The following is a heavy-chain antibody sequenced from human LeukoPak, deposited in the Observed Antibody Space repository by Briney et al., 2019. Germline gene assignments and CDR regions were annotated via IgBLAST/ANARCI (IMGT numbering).Heavy chain of an antibody. CDR1: GFTVSRNY. CDR3: ARDPSPVYYASGSSKYYYYGMDV. Sequence: VGSLRLSCAASGFTVSRNYMNWVRQAPGKGLEWDSFISSGGTTYYTDSVKGRFTISRDNSKSTLYLQMNSLRAEDTAVYYCARDPSPVYYASGSSKYYYYGMDVWGPGTTVTVSS. CDR2: ISSGGTT. J-gene: IGHJ6*02. D-gene: IGHD3-10*01. V-gene: IGHV3-66*01.